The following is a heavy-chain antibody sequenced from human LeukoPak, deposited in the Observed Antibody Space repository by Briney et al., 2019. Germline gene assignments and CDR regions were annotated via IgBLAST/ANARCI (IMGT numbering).Heavy chain of an antibody. D-gene: IGHD4-17*01. CDR2: IWYDGSNK. J-gene: IGHJ4*02. CDR1: GFTFSNYW. Sequence: GGSLRLSCAASGFTFSNYWMHWVRQAPGKGLEWVAVIWYDGSNKYYADSVKGRFTISRDNSKNTLYLQMNSLRAEDTAVYYCAREPRTVTTLYYFDYWGQGTLVTVSS. V-gene: IGHV3-33*08. CDR3: AREPRTVTTLYYFDY.